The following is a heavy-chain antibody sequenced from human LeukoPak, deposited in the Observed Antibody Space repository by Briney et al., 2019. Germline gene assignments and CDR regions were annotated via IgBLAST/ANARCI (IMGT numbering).Heavy chain of an antibody. Sequence: QPGRSLRLSCAASGFTFSSYGMHWVRQAPGKGLEWVAVISYDGSNKYYADSVKGQFTISRDNSKNTLYLQMNSLRAEDTAVYYCAKDGVVGASLSDPDYWGQGTLVTVSS. CDR2: ISYDGSNK. J-gene: IGHJ4*02. V-gene: IGHV3-30*18. D-gene: IGHD1-26*01. CDR1: GFTFSSYG. CDR3: AKDGVVGASLSDPDY.